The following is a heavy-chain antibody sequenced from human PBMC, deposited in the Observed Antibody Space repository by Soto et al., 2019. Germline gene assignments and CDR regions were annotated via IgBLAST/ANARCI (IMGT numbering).Heavy chain of an antibody. V-gene: IGHV1-18*01. CDR1: GYTFTSYG. J-gene: IGHJ5*02. Sequence: ASVKVSCKASGYTFTSYGISWVRQAPGQGLEWMGWISAYNGNTNYAQKLQGRVTMTTDTSTSTAYMELRSLSSDDTAVYYCARVDKVGYCSGGSCPWFDPWGQGTLVTVSS. CDR3: ARVDKVGYCSGGSCPWFDP. D-gene: IGHD2-15*01. CDR2: ISAYNGNT.